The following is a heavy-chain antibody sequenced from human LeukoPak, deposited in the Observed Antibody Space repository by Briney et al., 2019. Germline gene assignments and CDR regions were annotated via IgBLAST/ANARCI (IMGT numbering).Heavy chain of an antibody. J-gene: IGHJ6*03. CDR1: GFTVSSNY. V-gene: IGHV3-66*02. CDR2: IYSGGST. Sequence: GGSLRLSCAASGFTVSSNYMSWVRQAPGKGLEWVSVIYSGGSTYYADSVKGRFTISRDNSKNTLYLQMNSLRAEDTAVYYCARDQRVVGATESMDVCAKGTTVTVSS. D-gene: IGHD1-26*01. CDR3: ARDQRVVGATESMDV.